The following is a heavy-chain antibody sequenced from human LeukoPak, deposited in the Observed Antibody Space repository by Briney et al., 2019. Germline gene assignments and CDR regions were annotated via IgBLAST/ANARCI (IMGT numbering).Heavy chain of an antibody. Sequence: GGTLRLSCAASGFTFSNFAMSWVRQAPGKGLEWVSAISGSGGSTYYADSVKGRFTISRDTSKYTLYLQMNSLRAEDTAVYYCAKLSGWTDHDYWGQGTLVTVSS. J-gene: IGHJ4*02. D-gene: IGHD6-19*01. V-gene: IGHV3-23*01. CDR1: GFTFSNFA. CDR3: AKLSGWTDHDY. CDR2: ISGSGGST.